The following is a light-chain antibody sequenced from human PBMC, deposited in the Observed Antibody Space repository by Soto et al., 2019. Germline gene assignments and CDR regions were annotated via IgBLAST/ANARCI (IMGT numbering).Light chain of an antibody. CDR1: QSVSISY. J-gene: IGKJ1*01. Sequence: EIVLTQSPGTLSFSPGERATLSCRASQSVSISYLAWYQQKPGQAPRLLIYDASNRATGIPDRFSGSGSGTDFTLTISRLEPEDFAVYYCQQYDRSPWTFGQGTKVDIK. V-gene: IGKV3-20*01. CDR3: QQYDRSPWT. CDR2: DAS.